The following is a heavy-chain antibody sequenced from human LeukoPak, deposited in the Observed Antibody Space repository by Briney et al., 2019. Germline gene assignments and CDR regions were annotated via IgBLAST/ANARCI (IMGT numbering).Heavy chain of an antibody. CDR3: AKDHTGGVVT. CDR2: MPYDGSNE. J-gene: IGHJ4*02. Sequence: PGGSLRLSCVASGFTFSTYGILWLRQAPGKGLEWVTFMPYDGSNEYYTESVKGRFTISRDNSKNTLYLQMNSLRAEDTAVYYCAKDHTGGVVTWGQGTLVTVSS. V-gene: IGHV3-30*02. CDR1: GFTFSTYG. D-gene: IGHD2-21*02.